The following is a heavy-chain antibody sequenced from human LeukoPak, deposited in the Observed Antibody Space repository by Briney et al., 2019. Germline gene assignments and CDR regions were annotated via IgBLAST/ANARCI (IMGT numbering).Heavy chain of an antibody. CDR3: ARAERSLGAGI. CDR1: GGSISSYY. Sequence: SETLSLTCTVSGGSISSYYWNWIRQPPGKGLECIGTIYHSGSTYYNPSLKSRVTISLDTSKNQFSLKLSSVTAADTAVYYCARAERSLGAGIWGQGTMVTVAS. V-gene: IGHV4-59*08. D-gene: IGHD3-10*01. CDR2: IYHSGST. J-gene: IGHJ3*02.